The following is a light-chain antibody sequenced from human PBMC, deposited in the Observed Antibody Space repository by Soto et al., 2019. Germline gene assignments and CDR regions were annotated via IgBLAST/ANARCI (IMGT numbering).Light chain of an antibody. V-gene: IGKV1-39*01. CDR3: QQKYRIPRT. Sequence: DIQLTQSPSSMSASVGYRVNITCRASPSISTYLNWYQHKPGTAPKVLINGASSLQSGVPSRFSGSGSGTDFTLTISSLQPEESATYFCQQKYRIPRTFGQGTKVEIK. J-gene: IGKJ1*01. CDR1: PSISTY. CDR2: GAS.